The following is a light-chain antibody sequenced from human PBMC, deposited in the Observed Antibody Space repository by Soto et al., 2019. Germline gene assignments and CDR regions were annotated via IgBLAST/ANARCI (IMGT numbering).Light chain of an antibody. J-gene: IGLJ3*02. Sequence: QSVLTQPASVSGSPGQSITISCTGTNSDVGSYNLVSWYQQHPGKAPKLMLYEDTERPSGVSNRFSGSKSGNTASLTISGLQAEDEADYFCCSYGGSNNLVFGGGTKLTVL. CDR1: NSDVGSYNL. CDR2: EDT. CDR3: CSYGGSNNLV. V-gene: IGLV2-23*01.